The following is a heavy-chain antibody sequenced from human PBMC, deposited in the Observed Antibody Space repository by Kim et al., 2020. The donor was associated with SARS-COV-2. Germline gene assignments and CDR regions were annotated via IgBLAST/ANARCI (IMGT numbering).Heavy chain of an antibody. J-gene: IGHJ6*02. D-gene: IGHD3-3*01. CDR1: GGSFSGYY. CDR3: ARSAMDV. V-gene: IGHV4-34*01. CDR2: INHSGST. Sequence: SETLSLTCAVYGGSFSGYYWSWIRQPPGKGLEWIGEINHSGSTNYNPSLKSRVTISVDTSKNQFSLKLSSVTAADTAVYYCARSAMDVWGQGTTVTVSS.